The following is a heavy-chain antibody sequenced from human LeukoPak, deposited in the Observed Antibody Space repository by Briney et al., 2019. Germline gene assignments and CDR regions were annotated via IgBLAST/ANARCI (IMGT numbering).Heavy chain of an antibody. CDR2: IIPIFGTA. CDR1: GGTLSSYA. J-gene: IGHJ4*02. V-gene: IGHV1-69*05. Sequence: ASVKVSCKASGGTLSSYAISWVRQAPGQGLEWMGGIIPIFGTANYAQKFQGRVTITTDESTSTAYMELSSLRSEDTAVYYCAREGYYGSGSYYNQYYFDYWGQGTLVTVSS. CDR3: AREGYYGSGSYYNQYYFDY. D-gene: IGHD3-10*01.